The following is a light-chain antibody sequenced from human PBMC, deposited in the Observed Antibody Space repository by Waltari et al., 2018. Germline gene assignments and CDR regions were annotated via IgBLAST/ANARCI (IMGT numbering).Light chain of an antibody. CDR2: WAC. CDR1: GLQRENKKKD. J-gene: IGKJ1*01. CDR3: QPFQSHLRP. Sequence: GLQRENKKKDCAGYQEKTGEARKLRNYWACTRKSGVPDRVSGGGAGRDFSLTISRLQAEDVEVYYCQPFQSHLRPFGQGTKVEIK. V-gene: IGKV4-1*01.